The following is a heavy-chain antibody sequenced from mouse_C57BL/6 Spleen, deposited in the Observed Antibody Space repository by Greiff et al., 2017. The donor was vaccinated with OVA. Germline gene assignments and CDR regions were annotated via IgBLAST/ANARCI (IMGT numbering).Heavy chain of an antibody. J-gene: IGHJ4*01. CDR1: GFTFTDYY. Sequence: EVQLVESGGGLVQPGGSLSLSCAASGFTFTDYYMSWVRQPPGKALEWLGFIRNKANGYTTEYSASVKGRFTISRDNSQSILYLQMNALRAEDSATYYCASSTTVVAKGAMDYWGQGTSVTVSS. D-gene: IGHD1-1*01. CDR2: IRNKANGYTT. CDR3: ASSTTVVAKGAMDY. V-gene: IGHV7-3*01.